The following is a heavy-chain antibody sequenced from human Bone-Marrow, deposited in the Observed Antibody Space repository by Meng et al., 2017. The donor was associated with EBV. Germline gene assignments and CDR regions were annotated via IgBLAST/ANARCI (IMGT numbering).Heavy chain of an antibody. D-gene: IGHD3-10*01. Sequence: QVQVVQSAAEVKKPGSSVKVSCKTSGGPFRNYAISCVRQAPGQGLEWLGGFLPTLGAPNYAQKFHGRVSITADESTSTHYMDLSSLRSEDTAMYYCASESGRGYTPDYWGQGTLVTVSS. V-gene: IGHV1-69*01. J-gene: IGHJ4*02. CDR1: GGPFRNYA. CDR3: ASESGRGYTPDY. CDR2: FLPTLGAP.